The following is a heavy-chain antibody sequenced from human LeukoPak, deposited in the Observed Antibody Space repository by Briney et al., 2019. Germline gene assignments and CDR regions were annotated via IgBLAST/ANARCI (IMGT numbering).Heavy chain of an antibody. CDR1: GFTFSSDS. V-gene: IGHV3-21*04. J-gene: IGHJ4*02. Sequence: GGSLRLSCAASGFTFSSDSMNWVRQAPGKGLEWVSSISSSSSYIYYADSVKGRFTISRDNSKNTLYLQMNSLRAEDTAVYYCAKGDPHGYWGQGTLVTVSS. CDR2: ISSSSSYI. D-gene: IGHD3-16*01. CDR3: AKGDPHGY.